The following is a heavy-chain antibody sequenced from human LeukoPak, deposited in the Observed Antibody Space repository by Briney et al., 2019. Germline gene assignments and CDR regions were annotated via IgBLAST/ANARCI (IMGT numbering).Heavy chain of an antibody. V-gene: IGHV3-74*01. Sequence: SGGSLRLSCGASGFTFSTTWMHWVRKAPGKGVVCVSRINSYGTSTVYADSEKGRFTISRDNAKNTVYLQMSGLGVDDTAVYYCARDNYYSIDYWGQGTLVTVSS. CDR3: ARDNYYSIDY. J-gene: IGHJ4*02. D-gene: IGHD1-26*01. CDR1: GFTFSTTW. CDR2: INSYGTST.